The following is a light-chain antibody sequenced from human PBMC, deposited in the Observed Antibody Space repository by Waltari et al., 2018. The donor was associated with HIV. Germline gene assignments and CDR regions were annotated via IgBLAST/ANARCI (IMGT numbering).Light chain of an antibody. CDR2: YAS. CDR1: QGISSK. V-gene: IGKV1-27*01. Sequence: QMIQSPSPLSESIRARVTFTCRASQGISSKLAWYQQKPEKAPKLLINYASQSQSGGPSRFGGSISGTEFTLTISRLQAEDVATYYCQQYHSAPRTFGEGTKVEIK. J-gene: IGKJ4*02. CDR3: QQYHSAPRT.